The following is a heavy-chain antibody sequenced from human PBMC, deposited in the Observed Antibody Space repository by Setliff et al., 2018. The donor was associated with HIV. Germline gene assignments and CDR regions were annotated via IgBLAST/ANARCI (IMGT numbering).Heavy chain of an antibody. J-gene: IGHJ3*01. Sequence: LRLSCDASGFTFSFHGMHWVRLAPGKGLEWVAVLWYDGVKKYYADSVKGRFTISRDDSKNTLYLQMNSLRAEDTALYYCARGQFRLRPDSLDVWGQGTLVTVSS. CDR3: ARGQFRLRPDSLDV. CDR2: LWYDGVKK. V-gene: IGHV3-33*01. D-gene: IGHD2-21*01. CDR1: GFTFSFHG.